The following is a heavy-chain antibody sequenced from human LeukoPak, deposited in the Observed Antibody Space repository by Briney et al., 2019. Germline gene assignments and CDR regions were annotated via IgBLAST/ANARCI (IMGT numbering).Heavy chain of an antibody. J-gene: IGHJ4*02. CDR1: GFTFSSFW. CDR2: INTDGNTT. V-gene: IGHV3-74*01. CDR3: ARDPEWDDYFDS. D-gene: IGHD1-26*01. Sequence: AGGCLRLSCATSGFTFSSFWMHWVRQAPGKGLVWVSRINTDGNTTTYADSVKGRFTISRDNAKNTVYLQMNSLRAEDTAVYYCARDPEWDDYFDSWGQGTLVTVSS.